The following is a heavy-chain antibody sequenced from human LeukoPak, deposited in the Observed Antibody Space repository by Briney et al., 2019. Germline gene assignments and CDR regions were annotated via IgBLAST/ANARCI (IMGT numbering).Heavy chain of an antibody. CDR2: INPSGSVN. CDR3: ARGGGLDV. J-gene: IGHJ6*02. CDR1: GFTFSTYW. D-gene: IGHD1-26*01. V-gene: IGHV3-7*03. Sequence: PGGSLRLSCAASGFTFSTYWMNWARQAPGKGLEWVASINPSGSVNYYVNSVKGRFTISRDNAKNSLYLQMSNLKAEHTAVYFCARGGGLDVWRQGATVTVSS.